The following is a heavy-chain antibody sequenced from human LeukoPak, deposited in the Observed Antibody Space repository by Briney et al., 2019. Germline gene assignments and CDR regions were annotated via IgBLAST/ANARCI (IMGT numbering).Heavy chain of an antibody. CDR2: IYHSGGT. CDR1: GYSISSGYY. D-gene: IGHD1-26*01. J-gene: IGHJ5*02. CDR3: ARDRYSGSYLPNNWFDP. V-gene: IGHV4-38-2*02. Sequence: SETLSLTCTVSGYSISSGYYWGWIRQPPGKGLEWIGSIYHSGGTYYNPSLKSRVTISVDTSKNQFSLKLSSVTAADTAVYYCARDRYSGSYLPNNWFDPWGQGTLVTVSS.